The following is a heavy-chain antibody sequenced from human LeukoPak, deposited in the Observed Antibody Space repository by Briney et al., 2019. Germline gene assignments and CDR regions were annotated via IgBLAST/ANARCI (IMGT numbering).Heavy chain of an antibody. V-gene: IGHV3-23*01. J-gene: IGHJ4*02. CDR2: ISGSGGST. CDR3: AKVGLWRGVGY. Sequence: GGSLRLSCAASGFTLSSYWMSWVRQAPGKGLEWVSAISGSGGSTYYADSVKGRFTISRDNSKNTLYLQMNSLRAEDTAVYYCAKVGLWRGVGYWGQGTLVTVSS. D-gene: IGHD3-16*01. CDR1: GFTLSSYW.